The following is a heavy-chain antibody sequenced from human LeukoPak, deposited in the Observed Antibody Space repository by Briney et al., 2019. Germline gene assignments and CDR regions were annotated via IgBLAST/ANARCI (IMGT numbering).Heavy chain of an antibody. J-gene: IGHJ6*03. CDR1: GGTFSSYA. D-gene: IGHD6-6*01. CDR3: ARDLGYSSSSLIFYYYYMDV. Sequence: ASVKVSCKASGGTFSSYAISWVRQAPGQGLEWMGGIIPIFGTANYAQKFQGRVTITAEKSTSTAYMELSSLRSEDTAVYYCARDLGYSSSSLIFYYYYMDVWGKGTTVTVSS. V-gene: IGHV1-69*06. CDR2: IIPIFGTA.